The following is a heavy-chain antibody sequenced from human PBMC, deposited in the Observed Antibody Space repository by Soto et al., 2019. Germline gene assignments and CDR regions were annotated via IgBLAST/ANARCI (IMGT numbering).Heavy chain of an antibody. V-gene: IGHV3-23*01. CDR1: GFTFTSFA. CDR3: ATEEWLSTSYFNF. D-gene: IGHD3-3*01. CDR2: ISGSGGGT. Sequence: PGGSLRLSCAATGFTFTSFAVRRVRQAPGKGLEGVSAISGSGGGTYYADCVKGRFTVSRENSRNTGYLQVERLRVEDTAVFHCATEEWLSTSYFNFWGKGTLVTVSS. J-gene: IGHJ4*02.